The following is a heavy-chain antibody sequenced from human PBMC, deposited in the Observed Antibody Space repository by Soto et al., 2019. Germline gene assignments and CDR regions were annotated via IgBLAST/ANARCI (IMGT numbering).Heavy chain of an antibody. CDR3: ARDPPYGSGTYQNCGMDV. Sequence: EVQLVESGGGLVQPGGSLRLSCAASGFTFNTYWMTWVRQAPGKGLEWVANIKQDGSETYYVDSVKGRFTISRDNAKNSLSLQMNSLRAEDTAVYYCARDPPYGSGTYQNCGMDVWGQGTTVTVSS. J-gene: IGHJ6*02. D-gene: IGHD3-10*01. CDR2: IKQDGSET. CDR1: GFTFNTYW. V-gene: IGHV3-7*04.